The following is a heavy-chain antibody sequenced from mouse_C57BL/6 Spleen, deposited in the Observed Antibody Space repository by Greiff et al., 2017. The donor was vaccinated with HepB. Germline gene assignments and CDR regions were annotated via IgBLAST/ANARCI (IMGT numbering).Heavy chain of an antibody. J-gene: IGHJ2*01. V-gene: IGHV1-54*01. CDR2: INPGSGGT. CDR3: AREHYSNFPFDY. D-gene: IGHD2-5*01. CDR1: GYAFTNYL. Sequence: QVQLQQSGAELVRPGTSVKVSCKASGYAFTNYLIEWVKQRPGQGLEWIGVINPGSGGTNYNEKFKGKATLTADKSSSTAYMQLSSLTSEDSAVYFCAREHYSNFPFDYWGQGTTLTVSS.